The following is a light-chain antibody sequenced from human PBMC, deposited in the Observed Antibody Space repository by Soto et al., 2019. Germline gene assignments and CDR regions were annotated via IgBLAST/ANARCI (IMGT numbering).Light chain of an antibody. CDR1: QSLTSN. CDR2: DTS. CDR3: QQYNHWPRMLS. J-gene: IGKJ4*01. V-gene: IGKV3-15*01. Sequence: EILLTQSPVTLSVSPGARATLSCRASQSLTSNLAWYQQRPGQAPRLLIYDTSTRATDVPARFSGSGSGTEFTLTIASLQYEDFAVYYCQQYNHWPRMLSFGGGTRVEL.